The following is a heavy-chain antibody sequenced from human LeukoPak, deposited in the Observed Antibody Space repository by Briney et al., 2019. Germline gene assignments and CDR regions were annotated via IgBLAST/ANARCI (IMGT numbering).Heavy chain of an antibody. V-gene: IGHV1-69*02. CDR1: GGTFSSYT. D-gene: IGHD6-6*01. Sequence: SVKVSCKASGGTFSSYTISWVRQAPGQGLEWMGRIIPILGIANYAQKFQGGVTITADKSTSTAYMELSSLRSEDTAVYYCARASIAARTGFDYWGQGTLVTVSS. J-gene: IGHJ4*02. CDR2: IIPILGIA. CDR3: ARASIAARTGFDY.